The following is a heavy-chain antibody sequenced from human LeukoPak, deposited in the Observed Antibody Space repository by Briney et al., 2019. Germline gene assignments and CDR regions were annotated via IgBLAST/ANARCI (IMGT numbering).Heavy chain of an antibody. V-gene: IGHV4-34*01. D-gene: IGHD2-15*01. J-gene: IGHJ6*03. CDR3: ARRSYCSGGSCYSRYYYYMDV. Sequence: SETLSLTCAVYGGSFSGYYWSWIRQPPGKGLEWIGEINHSGSTNYNPSLKSRVTISVDTSKNQFSLKLSSVTAADTAVYYCARRSYCSGGSCYSRYYYYMDVWGQGTLVTVSS. CDR2: INHSGST. CDR1: GGSFSGYY.